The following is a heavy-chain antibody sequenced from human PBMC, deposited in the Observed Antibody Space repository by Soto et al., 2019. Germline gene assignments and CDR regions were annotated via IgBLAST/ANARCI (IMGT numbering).Heavy chain of an antibody. D-gene: IGHD2-21*02. J-gene: IGHJ6*02. CDR3: VRDQADVETAILSFYYYYGMDV. CDR1: GYALSNYG. CDR2: ISGYNGHT. V-gene: IGHV1-18*01. Sequence: QVQLVQSGTEVKRPGASVTVSCKASGYALSNYGINWVRQAPGQGLEWMGWISGYNGHTNYAQKFQGRVTMTTDTSTSTAYLDLRSLRSADTAVYYCVRDQADVETAILSFYYYYGMDVWGQGTTVAVSS.